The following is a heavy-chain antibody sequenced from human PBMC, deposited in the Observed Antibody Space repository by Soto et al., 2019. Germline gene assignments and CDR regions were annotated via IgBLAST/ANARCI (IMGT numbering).Heavy chain of an antibody. CDR2: INWNGGST. D-gene: IGHD3-9*01. Sequence: EVQLVESGGGVVRPGGSLRLSCAASGFTFDDYGMSWVRQAPGKGLEWVSGINWNGGSTGYADSVKGRFTISRDNAKNSLYLQMNSLRAEDTALYHCARDTRNYDILTGYPRGNAFDIWGQGTMVTVSS. V-gene: IGHV3-20*01. CDR3: ARDTRNYDILTGYPRGNAFDI. J-gene: IGHJ3*02. CDR1: GFTFDDYG.